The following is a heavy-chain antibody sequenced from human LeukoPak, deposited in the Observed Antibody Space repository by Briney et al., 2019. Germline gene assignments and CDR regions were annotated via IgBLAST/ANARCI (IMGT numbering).Heavy chain of an antibody. CDR1: GFTFSSYS. J-gene: IGHJ5*02. D-gene: IGHD4-17*01. Sequence: GGSLRLSCAASGFTFSSYSMNWVRQAPGKGLEWVSYISSSSSTIYYADSVKGRFTISRDNAKNSLYLQMNSLRAEDTAVYYCAKAKEYGDYGAYMSWGQGTLVTVSS. V-gene: IGHV3-48*01. CDR2: ISSSSSTI. CDR3: AKAKEYGDYGAYMS.